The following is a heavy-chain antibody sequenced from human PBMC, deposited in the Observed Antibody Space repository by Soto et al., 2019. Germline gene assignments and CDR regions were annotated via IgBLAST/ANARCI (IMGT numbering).Heavy chain of an antibody. D-gene: IGHD2-8*01. V-gene: IGHV3-21*01. CDR2: ISSSSSYI. Sequence: EVQLVESGGGLVKPGGSLRLSCAASGFTFSSYSMNWVRQAPGKGLEWVSSISSSSSYIYYADSVKGRFTISRDNAKNSLYLQMNSLRAEDTAVYYCARDGYCTNGVGYSFDYWGQGTLVTVSS. J-gene: IGHJ4*02. CDR3: ARDGYCTNGVGYSFDY. CDR1: GFTFSSYS.